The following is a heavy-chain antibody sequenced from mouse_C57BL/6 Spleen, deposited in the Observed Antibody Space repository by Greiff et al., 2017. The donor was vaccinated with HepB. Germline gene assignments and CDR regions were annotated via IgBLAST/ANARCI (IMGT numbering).Heavy chain of an antibody. V-gene: IGHV6-3*01. J-gene: IGHJ3*01. CDR2: IRLKSDNYAT. CDR1: GFTFSNYW. Sequence: EVMLVESGGGLVQPGGSMKLSCVASGFTFSNYWMNWVRQSPEKGLEWVAQIRLKSDNYATHYAESVKGRFTISRDDSKSSVYLQMNNLRAEDTGIYYCTDVGSGHPWFAYWGQGTLVTVSA. CDR3: TDVGSGHPWFAY. D-gene: IGHD1-1*01.